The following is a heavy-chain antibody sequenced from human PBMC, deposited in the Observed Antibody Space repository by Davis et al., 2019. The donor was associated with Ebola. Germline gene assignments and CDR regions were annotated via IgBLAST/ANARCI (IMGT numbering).Heavy chain of an antibody. CDR2: IYYSGST. CDR3: ARRSQRWLQAYGMDV. CDR1: GGSVSSGSYY. D-gene: IGHD5-24*01. Sequence: MPSETLSLTCTVSGGSVSSGSYYWSWIRQPPGKGLEWIGYIYYSGSTNYNPSLKSRVTISVDTSKNQFSLKLSSVTAADTAVYYCARRSQRWLQAYGMDVWGQGTTVTVSS. J-gene: IGHJ6*02. V-gene: IGHV4-61*01.